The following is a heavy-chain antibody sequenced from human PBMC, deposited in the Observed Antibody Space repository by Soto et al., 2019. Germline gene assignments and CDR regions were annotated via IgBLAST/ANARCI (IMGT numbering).Heavy chain of an antibody. V-gene: IGHV4-59*08. D-gene: IGHD2-2*01. Sequence: QVQLQESGPGLVKPSETLSLTCTASGGSISSYYWSWIRQPPGKGLEWIGYIYYSGSTNYNPSLKSRVTISVDTSKNQFTLKLSSVTAADTAVYYCARQGGIVVVPAAAPYNWFDPWGQGTLVTVSS. CDR3: ARQGGIVVVPAAAPYNWFDP. J-gene: IGHJ5*02. CDR1: GGSISSYY. CDR2: IYYSGST.